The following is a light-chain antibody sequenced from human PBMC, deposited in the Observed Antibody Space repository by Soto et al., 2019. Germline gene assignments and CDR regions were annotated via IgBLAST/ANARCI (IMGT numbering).Light chain of an antibody. Sequence: EIVLTQSPGTLSLSPGERATLSCRASQSVSSNYLAWYQQKPGQAPRPLIYGASSRATGIPDRFSGSGAGTDFTLTISRLESEDFALYYCQQYGSSPWTFGQGTKVEI. CDR2: GAS. J-gene: IGKJ1*01. V-gene: IGKV3-20*01. CDR3: QQYGSSPWT. CDR1: QSVSSNY.